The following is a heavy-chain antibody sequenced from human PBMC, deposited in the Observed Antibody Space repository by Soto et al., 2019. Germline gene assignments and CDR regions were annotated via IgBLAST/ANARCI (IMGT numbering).Heavy chain of an antibody. Sequence: PGGSLRLSCAASGFTVSSNYMSWVRQAPGKGLEWVSVIYSGGSTYYADSVKGRFTISRDNSKNTLYLQMNSLRAEDTAVYYCARERRITMVRGVQGGDNWFDPWGQGTLVTVSS. CDR1: GFTVSSNY. CDR2: IYSGGST. V-gene: IGHV3-66*01. D-gene: IGHD3-10*01. J-gene: IGHJ5*02. CDR3: ARERRITMVRGVQGGDNWFDP.